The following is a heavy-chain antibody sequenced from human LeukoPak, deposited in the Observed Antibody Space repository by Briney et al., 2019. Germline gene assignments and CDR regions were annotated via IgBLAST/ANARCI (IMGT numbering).Heavy chain of an antibody. D-gene: IGHD5-18*01. CDR1: GFTFGDYA. V-gene: IGHV3-49*03. CDR2: IRSKAYGGTI. CDR3: SSHTAPRIIAY. J-gene: IGHJ4*02. Sequence: GGSLRLSCTASGFTFGDYAITWFRQAPGKGLEWVGFIRSKAYGGTIHYAASVEGRITISRDDSKSIAYLQLNSLRTEDTAVYYCSSHTAPRIIAYWGQGTLVTVSS.